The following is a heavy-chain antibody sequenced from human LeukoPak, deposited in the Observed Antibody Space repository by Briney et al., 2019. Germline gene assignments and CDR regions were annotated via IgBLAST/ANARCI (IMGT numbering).Heavy chain of an antibody. V-gene: IGHV2-5*02. CDR3: AHSLSGSGFDY. J-gene: IGHJ4*02. CDR2: IYWDDDK. CDR1: GFSLNTSGVG. D-gene: IGHD3-10*01. Sequence: GSGPTLMKPTQPLTLTCTFSGFSLNTSGVGVGWIRQPPGKALEWLALIYWDDDKRYSPSLKSRLTITKDTSKNQVLLTMTNMDPMDTATYYCAHSLSGSGFDYWGQGTLVTVSS.